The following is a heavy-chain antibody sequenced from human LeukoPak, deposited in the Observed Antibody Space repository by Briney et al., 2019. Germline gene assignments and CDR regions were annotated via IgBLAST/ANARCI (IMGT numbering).Heavy chain of an antibody. V-gene: IGHV3-23*01. J-gene: IGHJ4*02. CDR3: ASPSGTYYNDYFDY. CDR2: ISTNGGST. Sequence: GGSLRLSCAVSGFTFSSYAMTWVRQAPGKGLEWVSGISTNGGSTYYADSVTGRFTISRDNSKNTLYLQMNSLRAEDTALYYCASPSGTYYNDYFDYWGQGTLVTVSS. D-gene: IGHD3-10*01. CDR1: GFTFSSYA.